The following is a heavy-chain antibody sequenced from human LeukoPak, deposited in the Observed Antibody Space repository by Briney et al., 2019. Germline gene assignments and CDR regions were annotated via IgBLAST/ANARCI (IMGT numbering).Heavy chain of an antibody. CDR2: INHSGGT. V-gene: IGHV4-34*01. J-gene: IGHJ4*02. CDR3: ARGAPSRTRPTPFDY. D-gene: IGHD1-14*01. Sequence: SETLSLTCAVYGGSFSGYYWSWIRQPPGKGLEWIGEINHSGGTNYNPSLKSRVTISVDTSKNQFSLKLSSVTAADTAVYYCARGAPSRTRPTPFDYWGQGTLVTVSS. CDR1: GGSFSGYY.